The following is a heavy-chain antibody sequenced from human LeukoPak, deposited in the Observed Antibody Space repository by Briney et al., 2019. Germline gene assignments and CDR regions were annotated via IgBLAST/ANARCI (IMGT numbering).Heavy chain of an antibody. D-gene: IGHD3-22*01. CDR1: GYRFTDYY. Sequence: ASVKVSCKTSGYRFTDYYIHWVRQAPGQGLEWMGWINPNSGDTKYAQKFQGRVTLTRDTSITTAYMELSRLRSDDTAVYYCARRTYYYDSSGYPYGDTFDIWGQGTMVTVSS. J-gene: IGHJ3*02. V-gene: IGHV1-2*02. CDR2: INPNSGDT. CDR3: ARRTYYYDSSGYPYGDTFDI.